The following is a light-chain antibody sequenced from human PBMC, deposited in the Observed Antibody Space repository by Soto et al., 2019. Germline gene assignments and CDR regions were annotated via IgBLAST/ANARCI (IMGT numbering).Light chain of an antibody. J-gene: IGKJ4*01. CDR3: QQLDSYPLT. Sequence: IQLTQSPSSLSASVGDRVTITCRASQGINNYLGWYQQKPGKAPKLLIYAASTLLSGVPLRFSGSGSGTDFNLTISSLQPEDFATYYCQQLDSYPLTFGGGTKVEIK. CDR1: QGINNY. V-gene: IGKV1-9*01. CDR2: AAS.